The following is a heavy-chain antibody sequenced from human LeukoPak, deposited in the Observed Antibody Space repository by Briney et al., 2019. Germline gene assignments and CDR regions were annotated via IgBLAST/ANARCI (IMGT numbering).Heavy chain of an antibody. CDR3: ARVPRDGYNFDY. CDR2: IYYTGST. Sequence: SETLSLTCTVSGGSISSYYWSWIRQPPGERMEWIGYIYYTGSTNYNPSLKSRVTMSVDTSKNQVSLKLSSVTAADTAVYYCARVPRDGYNFDYWGQGTLVTVSS. J-gene: IGHJ4*02. CDR1: GGSISSYY. D-gene: IGHD5-24*01. V-gene: IGHV4-59*01.